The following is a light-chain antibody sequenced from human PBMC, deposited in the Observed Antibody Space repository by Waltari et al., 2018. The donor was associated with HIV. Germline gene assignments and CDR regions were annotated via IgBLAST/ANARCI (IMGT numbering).Light chain of an antibody. CDR1: SSNIGAGYA. V-gene: IGLV1-40*01. Sequence: QSVLTQPPSVSGAPGQRVTISCTGSSSNIGAGYAVHWYQQLPGTAPKLLIYGNTNRPSGVPDRFSGSKSGTSASLAITGLQAEDEADYYCQSLRVFGGGTKLTVL. J-gene: IGLJ2*01. CDR2: GNT. CDR3: QSLRV.